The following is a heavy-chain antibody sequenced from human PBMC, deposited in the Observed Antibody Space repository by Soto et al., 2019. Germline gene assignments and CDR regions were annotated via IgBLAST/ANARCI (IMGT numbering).Heavy chain of an antibody. V-gene: IGHV3-23*01. CDR3: AKGDGSSATGWSWAPGP. CDR1: GFTFRSSA. Sequence: QLLESGGGLVQPGGSLRLSCIASGFTFRSSAMGWVRQAPGKGLEWVSIILPSGGSTYSADSMAGRFLISRDDSKNTLYLQMVNLRVDDTAVYYCAKGDGSSATGWSWAPGPWGQGTLVTVST. J-gene: IGHJ5*02. D-gene: IGHD2-2*01. CDR2: ILPSGGST.